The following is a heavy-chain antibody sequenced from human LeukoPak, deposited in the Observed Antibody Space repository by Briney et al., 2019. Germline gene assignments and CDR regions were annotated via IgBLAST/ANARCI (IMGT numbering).Heavy chain of an antibody. CDR3: ARHDGTIFGVGYYFDY. D-gene: IGHD3-3*01. CDR2: IYYSGST. J-gene: IGHJ4*02. Sequence: PSETLSPTCTVSGGSISSSSYYWGWIRQPPGKGLEWIGSIYYSGSTYYNPSLKSRVTISVDTSKNQFSLKLSSVTAADTAVYYCARHDGTIFGVGYYFDYWGQGTLVTVSS. CDR1: GGSISSSSYY. V-gene: IGHV4-39*01.